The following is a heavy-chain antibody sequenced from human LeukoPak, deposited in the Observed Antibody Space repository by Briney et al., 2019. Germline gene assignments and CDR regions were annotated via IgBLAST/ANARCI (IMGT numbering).Heavy chain of an antibody. V-gene: IGHV4-59*01. Sequence: PSETLSLTCTVSGGSISNYFWNWIRQPPGKGLEWIGYFSNSGSTNYNPSLKSRVTISVDTSKNQFSLKLSSVTAADTAVYYCARNNYDFWSGSYWFDPWGQGTLVTVSS. CDR3: ARNNYDFWSGSYWFDP. D-gene: IGHD3-3*01. CDR2: FSNSGST. CDR1: GGSISNYF. J-gene: IGHJ5*02.